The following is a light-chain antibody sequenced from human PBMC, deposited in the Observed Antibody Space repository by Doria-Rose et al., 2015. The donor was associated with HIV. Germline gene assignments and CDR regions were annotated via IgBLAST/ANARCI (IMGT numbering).Light chain of an antibody. CDR3: QQCNTYS. J-gene: IGKJ1*01. CDR2: KAS. Sequence: DIRQTQSPSTLSASVGDRVTITCRASQSIRTWLAWYQQKPGKAPKLLIYKASSLETGVPSRFSGSGSGTDFTLTITSLQPDDFATYYCQQCNTYSFGQGNRGE. CDR1: QSIRTW. V-gene: IGKV1-5*03.